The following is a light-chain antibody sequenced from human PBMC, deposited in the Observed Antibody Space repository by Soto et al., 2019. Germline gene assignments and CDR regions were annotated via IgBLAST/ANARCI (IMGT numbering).Light chain of an antibody. CDR3: QQNYNTPIT. CDR1: QSIGKF. Sequence: DFELTQSPSSLSAFVGDRVTIPCRASQSIGKFLSWYQQKPGTAPKLLIYAASSLQSGVPSRFSGSGSGTNFTLTISSLQPEDFVTYYCQQNYNTPITFGQGTRLEIK. V-gene: IGKV1-39*01. CDR2: AAS. J-gene: IGKJ5*01.